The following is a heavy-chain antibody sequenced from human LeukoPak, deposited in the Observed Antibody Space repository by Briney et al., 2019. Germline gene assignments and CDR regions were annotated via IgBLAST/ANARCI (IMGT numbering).Heavy chain of an antibody. CDR2: IYYSGST. CDR3: ARPAYYYDSSGYYRGYYFDY. Sequence: SETLSLTCTVSGGSISSSSYYWGWIRLPPGKGLEWIGSIYYSGSTYYNPSLKSRVTISVDTSKNQFSLKLSSVTAADTAVYYCARPAYYYDSSGYYRGYYFDYWGQGTLVTVSS. CDR1: GGSISSSSYY. J-gene: IGHJ4*02. V-gene: IGHV4-39*01. D-gene: IGHD3-22*01.